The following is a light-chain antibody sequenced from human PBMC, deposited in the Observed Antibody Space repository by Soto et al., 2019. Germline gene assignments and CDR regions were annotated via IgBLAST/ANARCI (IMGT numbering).Light chain of an antibody. J-gene: IGKJ2*01. CDR3: QQYVNSPLYT. CDR2: GAS. Sequence: EIVLTQSPGTLSLSPGERATLSCRASQSINSGYLAWYQQKPGQAPRLLIYGASSRATGIPDRFSGSGSGTDFTLTISRLEPEDFAVYYCQQYVNSPLYTFGQGTKLEIK. CDR1: QSINSGY. V-gene: IGKV3-20*01.